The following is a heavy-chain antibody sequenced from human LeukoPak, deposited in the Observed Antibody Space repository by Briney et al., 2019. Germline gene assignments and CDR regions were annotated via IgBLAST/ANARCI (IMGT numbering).Heavy chain of an antibody. CDR3: ARDDGRDSSGWYLSSAFDI. Sequence: SETLSLTCTVSGGSISSTDYYWSWIRQPPGKGLEWIGYIHYSGGITYYNPSLKSRVTISVDRSKNQFSLKLSSVTAADTAVYYCARDDGRDSSGWYLSSAFDIWGQGTMVTVSS. CDR2: IHYSGGIT. V-gene: IGHV4-61*08. J-gene: IGHJ3*02. D-gene: IGHD6-19*01. CDR1: GGSISSTDYY.